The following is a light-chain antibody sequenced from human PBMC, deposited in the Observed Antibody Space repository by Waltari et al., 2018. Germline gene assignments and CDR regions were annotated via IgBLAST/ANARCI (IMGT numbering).Light chain of an antibody. CDR1: QGISSY. V-gene: IGKV1-9*01. Sequence: DIQFTQSPSFLSASVGDRVTITSRASQGISSYLAWYQQKPGEAPKILIYGASTLPSGVPSRFSGNGSGTEFTLTISSLQPEDFATYYCQQLNSYPPLTF. J-gene: IGKJ4*01. CDR3: QQLNSYPPLT. CDR2: GAS.